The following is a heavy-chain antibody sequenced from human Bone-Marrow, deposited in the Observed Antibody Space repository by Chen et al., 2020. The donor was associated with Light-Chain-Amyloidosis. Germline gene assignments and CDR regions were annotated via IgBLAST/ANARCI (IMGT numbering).Heavy chain of an antibody. CDR2: IRYDGSNK. V-gene: IGHV3-30*02. J-gene: IGHJ6*03. D-gene: IGHD3-22*01. Sequence: QVQLVESGGGVVQPGGSLRLSCAASGFTFSSYGMHWVRQAPGKGLEWVAFIRYDGSNKYYADSVKGRFTISRDNSKNTLYLQMNSLRAEDTAVYFCTRSQYYSESSGYYRKKYFNYDYHMDVWGKGTTVTVSS. CDR1: GFTFSSYG. CDR3: TRSQYYSESSGYYRKKYFNYDYHMDV.